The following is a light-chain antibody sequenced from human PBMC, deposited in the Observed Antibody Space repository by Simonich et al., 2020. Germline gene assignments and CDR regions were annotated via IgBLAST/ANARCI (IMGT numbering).Light chain of an antibody. J-gene: IGKJ5*01. CDR2: DAS. CDR3: QQRSNWPPIT. CDR1: QSVSSD. V-gene: IGKV3-11*01. Sequence: EIVLTQSPATLSLSPGERATLACRASQSVSSDLAWYQQKPGQAPRLLIYDASNRATCIPARFRSSGSGTAFTLTISSLEPEDFAVYYCQQRSNWPPITFGQGTRLEIK.